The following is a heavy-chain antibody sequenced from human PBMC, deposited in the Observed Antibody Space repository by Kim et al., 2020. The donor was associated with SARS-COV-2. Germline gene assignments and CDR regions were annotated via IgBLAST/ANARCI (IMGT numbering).Heavy chain of an antibody. D-gene: IGHD3-10*01. CDR3: LAEIGSRSFDR. J-gene: IGHJ4*02. Sequence: HITDPDSVKGRFIISRDNTKSTLYLQMNSLRPEDTAVYYCLAEIGSRSFDRWGQGTLVTVSS. V-gene: IGHV3-30*01. CDR2: HI.